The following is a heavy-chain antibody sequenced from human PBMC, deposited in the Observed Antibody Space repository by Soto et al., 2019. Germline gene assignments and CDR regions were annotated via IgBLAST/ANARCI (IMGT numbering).Heavy chain of an antibody. CDR3: ARHPPPGYSSGCYCFDY. CDR1: GGSMCSGGYY. V-gene: IGHV4-39*01. Sequence: SGTLSLTCTVSGGSMCSGGYYWSWIRQHPGKGQEWIGSIYYSGSTYYNPSLKSRVTISVDTSKIQFSLKLSSVTAADTAVYYCARHPPPGYSSGCYCFDYWGQGTLLTVSS. J-gene: IGHJ4*02. D-gene: IGHD6-19*01. CDR2: IYYSGST.